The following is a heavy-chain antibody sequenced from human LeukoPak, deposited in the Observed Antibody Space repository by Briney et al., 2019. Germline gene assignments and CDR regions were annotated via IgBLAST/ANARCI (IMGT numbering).Heavy chain of an antibody. D-gene: IGHD3-10*01. Sequence: SETLSLTCTVSGGSISSSSYYWGWIRQPPGKGLEWIGSIYYSGSTYYNPSLKSRVTVSVDPSNNQFSLKLTSVTAADTAVYYCATLSVNIRVRGLTDYSYYYYMDVWGKGTTVTISS. J-gene: IGHJ6*03. CDR1: GGSISSSSYY. V-gene: IGHV4-39*01. CDR3: ATLSVNIRVRGLTDYSYYYYMDV. CDR2: IYYSGST.